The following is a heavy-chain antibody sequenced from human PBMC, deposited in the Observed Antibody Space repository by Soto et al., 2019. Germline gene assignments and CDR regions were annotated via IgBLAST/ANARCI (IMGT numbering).Heavy chain of an antibody. CDR1: GYTFTSYA. CDR2: INAGNGNT. D-gene: IGHD3-16*01. CDR3: ARVEKDFVGVPPHSFDY. Sequence: ASGEGSCKASGYTFTSYAMHWVRQAPGQRLEWMGWINAGNGNTKYSQKFQGRVTITRDTSASTAYMELSSLRSEDTAVYYCARVEKDFVGVPPHSFDYWGQGTLVTVSS. J-gene: IGHJ4*02. V-gene: IGHV1-3*01.